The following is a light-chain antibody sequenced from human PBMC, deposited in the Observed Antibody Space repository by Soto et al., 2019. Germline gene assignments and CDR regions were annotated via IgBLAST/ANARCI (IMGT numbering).Light chain of an antibody. CDR3: HQYNTYPWT. CDR1: QNTRNW. CDR2: KTS. Sequence: IQLTQSPSTLSASVGDRAIITCRASQNTRNWVAWYQQTPGKAPKLLVSKTSSLESGVPSRFSGSGSGTEFTLTISSLQPDDFATYYCHQYNTYPWTYGQGTRVEIK. V-gene: IGKV1-5*03. J-gene: IGKJ1*01.